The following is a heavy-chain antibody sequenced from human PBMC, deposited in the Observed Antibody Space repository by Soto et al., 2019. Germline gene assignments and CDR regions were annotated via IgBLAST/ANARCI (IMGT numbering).Heavy chain of an antibody. D-gene: IGHD6-13*01. J-gene: IGHJ4*02. CDR3: ARDFGYSSTPSHDDY. CDR2: ISSSSSYI. V-gene: IGHV3-21*01. Sequence: EVQLVESGGGLVKPGGSLRLSCAASGFTFSSYSMNWVRQAPGKGLEWVSSISSSSSYIYYADSVKGRFTISRDNATNSLYLQMNSLRAEDTAVYYCARDFGYSSTPSHDDYWGQGNLVTVSS. CDR1: GFTFSSYS.